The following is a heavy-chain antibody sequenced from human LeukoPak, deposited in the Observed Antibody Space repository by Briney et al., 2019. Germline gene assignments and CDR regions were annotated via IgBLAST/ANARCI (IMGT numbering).Heavy chain of an antibody. CDR1: GGSISSSRYF. V-gene: IGHV4-39*01. J-gene: IGHJ4*02. CDR3: AREGTSGSRGGLDY. CDR2: IYYTGST. D-gene: IGHD3-10*01. Sequence: SETLSLTCTVSGGSISSSRYFWDWIRQPPGKGLEWIGSIYYTGSTYYNPSLKGRVTISVDTSKNQFSLKLNSVTAADTAVYYCAREGTSGSRGGLDYWGQGTLVTVSS.